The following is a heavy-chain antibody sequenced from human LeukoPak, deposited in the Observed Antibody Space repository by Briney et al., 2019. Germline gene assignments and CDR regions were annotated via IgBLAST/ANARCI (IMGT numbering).Heavy chain of an antibody. CDR1: GYTFTSYD. Sequence: ASVKVSCKASGYTFTSYDINWVRQATGQGLEWMGWMNPNSGNTGYAQKFQGRVTMTRNTSISTAYMELSSLRSEDTAVYYCARLSSSWYTDLFDYWGQGTLVTVSS. CDR3: ARLSSSWYTDLFDY. J-gene: IGHJ4*02. D-gene: IGHD6-13*01. CDR2: MNPNSGNT. V-gene: IGHV1-8*01.